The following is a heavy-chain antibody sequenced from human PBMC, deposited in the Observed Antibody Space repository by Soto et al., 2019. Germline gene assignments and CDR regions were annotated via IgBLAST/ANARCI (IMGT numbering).Heavy chain of an antibody. CDR1: GFTFSGSA. D-gene: IGHD6-19*01. V-gene: IGHV3-73*02. J-gene: IGHJ4*02. Sequence: EVQLVESGGGLVQPGGSLKLSCAASGFTFSGSAMHWVRQASGKGLEWVGRIRSKANSYATAYAASVKGRFTISRDDSKNTAYLQMNSLKTEDTAVYYCTRHAYSSGWLHGDPRDEFDYWGQGTLVTVSS. CDR2: IRSKANSYAT. CDR3: TRHAYSSGWLHGDPRDEFDY.